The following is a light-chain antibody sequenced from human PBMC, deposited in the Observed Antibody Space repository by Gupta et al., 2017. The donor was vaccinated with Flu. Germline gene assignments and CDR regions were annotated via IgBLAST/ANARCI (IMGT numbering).Light chain of an antibody. V-gene: IGKV3-11*01. CDR3: QPLNT. J-gene: IGKJ3*01. CDR1: QSVSSY. Sequence: EIVLTQSPATLSLSPGERATLSCRASQSVSSYLAWYQQKPGQAPRLLIYEASNRATGIIARFSGSGSETDFTRPRSSIAPEDFEGYDCQPLNTFGHGTKVDIK. CDR2: EAS.